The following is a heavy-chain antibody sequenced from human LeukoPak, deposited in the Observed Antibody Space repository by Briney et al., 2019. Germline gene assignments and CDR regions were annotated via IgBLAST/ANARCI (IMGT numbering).Heavy chain of an antibody. V-gene: IGHV3-30*02. Sequence: GGSLRLSCAASGFTFSGHAMHWVRQTPGVGLEWVAIIGNDGRDQHYSESVKGRFTISRDNANNTLFLQLNSLRPEDTALYLCARDLMWGFDYWGQGTLVTVSS. CDR1: GFTFSGHA. CDR3: ARDLMWGFDY. D-gene: IGHD7-27*01. CDR2: IGNDGRDQ. J-gene: IGHJ4*02.